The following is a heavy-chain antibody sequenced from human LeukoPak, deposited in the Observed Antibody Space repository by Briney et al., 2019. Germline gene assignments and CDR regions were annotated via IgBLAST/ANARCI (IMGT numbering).Heavy chain of an antibody. J-gene: IGHJ3*02. Sequence: GGSLRLSCAASGFTFSSYSMNWVRQAQGKGLEWVSSISSSSSYIYYADSVKGRFTISRDNAKNSLYQQMNSLRAEDTAVYYCARYGGGHWAFDIWGQGTMVTVSS. CDR2: ISSSSSYI. V-gene: IGHV3-21*01. CDR3: ARYGGGHWAFDI. D-gene: IGHD3-10*01. CDR1: GFTFSSYS.